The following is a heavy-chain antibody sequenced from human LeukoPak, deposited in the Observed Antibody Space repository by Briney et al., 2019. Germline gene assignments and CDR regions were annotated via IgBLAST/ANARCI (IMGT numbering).Heavy chain of an antibody. CDR2: ISWNSGAT. V-gene: IGHV3-9*01. D-gene: IGHD3-10*01. CDR3: AKIYGSGSQPFDY. J-gene: IGHJ4*02. Sequence: QPGGSLRLSCVGSGFSFADYGMHWVRQAPGKGLEWVSGISWNSGATAYADSVKGRFTISRDNAVDSLYLQMNSLRVEDTALYYCAKIYGSGSQPFDYWGQGTLVTVSS. CDR1: GFSFADYG.